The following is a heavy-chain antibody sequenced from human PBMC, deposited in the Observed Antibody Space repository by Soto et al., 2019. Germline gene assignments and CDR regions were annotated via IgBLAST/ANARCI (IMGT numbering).Heavy chain of an antibody. V-gene: IGHV3-13*01. J-gene: IGHJ4*02. CDR3: AGGRSGWYAAFDF. CDR1: GFTFSSYD. D-gene: IGHD6-19*01. Sequence: EVQLVESGGGLVQPGGSLRLSCAASGFTFSSYDMHWVRQTAGKGLEWVAAIGTTGDAYYPGSATGRFTISRENAKNSWYVQMNNLRVGDTAVYFCAGGRSGWYAAFDFWGQGTQFTVSS. CDR2: IGTTGDA.